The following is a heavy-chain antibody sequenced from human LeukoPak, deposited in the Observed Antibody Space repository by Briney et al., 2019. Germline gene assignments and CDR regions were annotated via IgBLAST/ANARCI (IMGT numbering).Heavy chain of an antibody. CDR3: ARSRQYQLLGWFDS. Sequence: KTSETLSLTCTVSGGSISSSSYYWGWIRQPPGKGLEWIGSIYYSGSTYYNPSLKSRVTISVDTSKTQFSLKLSSVTAADTAVYYCARSRQYQLLGWFDSWGQGTLVTVSS. D-gene: IGHD2-2*01. V-gene: IGHV4-39*01. CDR1: GGSISSSSYY. J-gene: IGHJ5*01. CDR2: IYYSGST.